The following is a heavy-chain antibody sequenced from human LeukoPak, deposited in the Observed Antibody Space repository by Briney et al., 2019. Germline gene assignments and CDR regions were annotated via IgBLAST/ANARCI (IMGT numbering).Heavy chain of an antibody. CDR1: GGSISSSSYY. CDR3: ARQFLRGFGESPYNWFDP. V-gene: IGHV4-61*02. Sequence: SETLSLTCTVSGGSISSSSYYWGWIRQPAGKGLEWIGRIYTSGSTNYNPSLKSRVTMSVDTSKNQFSLKLGSVTAADTAVYYCARQFLRGFGESPYNWFDPWGQGTLVTVSS. J-gene: IGHJ5*02. CDR2: IYTSGST. D-gene: IGHD3-10*01.